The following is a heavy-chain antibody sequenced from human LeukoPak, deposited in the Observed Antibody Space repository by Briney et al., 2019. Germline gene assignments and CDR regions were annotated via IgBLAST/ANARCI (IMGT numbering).Heavy chain of an antibody. V-gene: IGHV3-49*03. CDR1: GFTFGDYA. Sequence: PGRSLRLSCTASGFTFGDYAVVWFRQAPGKGLEWLGFMRTKAYHGETTEYATSVKGRFTISRDDSKNIAYLQMSSLKTEDTAVYYCTRDRPIQTGFDYWGQGTLVTVSS. D-gene: IGHD1-14*01. J-gene: IGHJ4*02. CDR2: MRTKAYHGETT. CDR3: TRDRPIQTGFDY.